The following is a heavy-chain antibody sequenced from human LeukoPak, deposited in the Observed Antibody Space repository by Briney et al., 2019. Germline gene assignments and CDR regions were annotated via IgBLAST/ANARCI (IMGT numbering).Heavy chain of an antibody. CDR2: IKYDGTT. V-gene: IGHV4-34*01. Sequence: SETLSLTCAVYGGSFSNYYWNWIRQSPEKGLEWIGEIKYDGTTNYNPSLTSRVTMSIDKATNQFHLKVASLTAADTAVYYCARGPDYYGDYISWFPDAFHIWGQGTLVSVSP. J-gene: IGHJ3*02. D-gene: IGHD4-17*01. CDR1: GGSFSNYY. CDR3: ARGPDYYGDYISWFPDAFHI.